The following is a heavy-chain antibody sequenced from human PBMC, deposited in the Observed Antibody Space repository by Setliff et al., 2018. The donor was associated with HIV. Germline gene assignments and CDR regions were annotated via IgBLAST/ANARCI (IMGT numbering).Heavy chain of an antibody. CDR1: GYTFTNYA. CDR2: INPGNGNT. D-gene: IGHD6-19*01. V-gene: IGHV1-3*01. Sequence: ASVKVSCKASGYTFTNYAIHWVRQAPGQRLEWMGWINPGNGNTKYSQKFQGRVTITRDTSATTAYMELSSLRSEDTAKYYCARNFGGSGWYYFDYWGQGTLVTVSS. CDR3: ARNFGGSGWYYFDY. J-gene: IGHJ4*02.